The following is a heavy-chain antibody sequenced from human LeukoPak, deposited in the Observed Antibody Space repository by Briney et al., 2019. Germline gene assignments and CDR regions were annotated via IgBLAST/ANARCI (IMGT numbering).Heavy chain of an antibody. CDR1: GFTFSSYS. Sequence: GGSLRLSCAASGFTFSSYSMTWVRQAPGKGLEWVSYISSSSSTIYYADSVKGRFTISRDNAKNSLYLQMNSLRAEDTAVYYCARDDSSSWYDWFDPWGQGTLVTVSS. CDR3: ARDDSSSWYDWFDP. J-gene: IGHJ5*02. D-gene: IGHD6-13*01. V-gene: IGHV3-48*01. CDR2: ISSSSSTI.